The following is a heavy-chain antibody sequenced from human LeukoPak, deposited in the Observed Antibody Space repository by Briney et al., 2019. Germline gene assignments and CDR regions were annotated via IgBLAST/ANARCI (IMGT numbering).Heavy chain of an antibody. CDR2: IIPILGRA. CDR3: ARNIAARGYGMDV. CDR1: GGTFSSYA. V-gene: IGHV1-69*04. J-gene: IGHJ6*02. D-gene: IGHD6-25*01. Sequence: SVKVSCKASGGTFSSYAISWVRQAPGEGLEWMGRIIPILGRANYAQKVQGRGTITPDTTTSPDYMELSSLRSEDTAVYYCARNIAARGYGMDVWGQGTTVTVSS.